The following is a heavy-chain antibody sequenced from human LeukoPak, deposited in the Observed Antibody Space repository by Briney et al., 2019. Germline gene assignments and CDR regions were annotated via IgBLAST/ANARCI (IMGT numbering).Heavy chain of an antibody. J-gene: IGHJ5*02. CDR1: GDSINNGDYF. D-gene: IGHD2-2*02. CDR2: IYYSGST. V-gene: IGHV4-61*08. CDR3: AREEGYCSSTSCYKMGFWFDP. Sequence: SETLSLTCTVSGDSINNGDYFWSWIRQPPGKGLEWIGYIYYSGSTNYNPSLKSRVTISVDTSKNQFSLKLSSVTAADTAVYYCAREEGYCSSTSCYKMGFWFDPWGQGTLVTVSS.